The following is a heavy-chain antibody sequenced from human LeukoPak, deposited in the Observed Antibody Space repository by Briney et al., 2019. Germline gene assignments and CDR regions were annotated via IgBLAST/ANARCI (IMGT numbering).Heavy chain of an antibody. Sequence: GASVKVSCKVSGYTLTQLVIHWVRQAPGEGLEWMGGFDPENGEMIYAQKFQGRVTMSEDTSTDTAYMDLSSLRSEDTAIYYCATVPSFDSNFYSYFWGQGTLVTVSS. CDR2: FDPENGEM. V-gene: IGHV1-24*01. CDR1: GYTLTQLV. CDR3: ATVPSFDSNFYSYF. D-gene: IGHD3-22*01. J-gene: IGHJ4*02.